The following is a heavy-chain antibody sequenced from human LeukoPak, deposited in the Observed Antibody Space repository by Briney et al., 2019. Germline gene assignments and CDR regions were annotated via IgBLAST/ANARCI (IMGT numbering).Heavy chain of an antibody. D-gene: IGHD4-11*01. CDR2: ISAYNGNT. CDR1: GYTFTIYG. J-gene: IGHJ4*02. CDR3: ARGAPHHYSNYSPAF. Sequence: ASVKVSCKASGYTFTIYGSTWVRQAPVQGLEWMGWISAYNGNTNYAQKLQGRVTMTTDTYTSTAYMELRSLRSDHTAVYYCARGAPHHYSNYSPAFWGPGTLVTVSS. V-gene: IGHV1-18*01.